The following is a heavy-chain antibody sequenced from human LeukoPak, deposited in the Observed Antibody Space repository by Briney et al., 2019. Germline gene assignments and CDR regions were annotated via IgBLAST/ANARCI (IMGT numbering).Heavy chain of an antibody. CDR1: GNTFTGYY. J-gene: IGHJ3*01. V-gene: IGHV1-2*02. CDR3: AQVPGDLAFDV. CDR2: INPNGGAT. Sequence: GASVKVFCKASGNTFTGYYMHWVRQAPGQGLEWMGWINPNGGATDYAQKFQGRVTMTRDTSISTAFMELRRLRSDDTAVYYCAQVPGDLAFDVWGQGSMVIVSS. D-gene: IGHD7-27*01.